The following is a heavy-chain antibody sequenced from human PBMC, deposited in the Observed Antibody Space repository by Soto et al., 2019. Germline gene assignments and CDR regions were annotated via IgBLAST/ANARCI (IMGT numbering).Heavy chain of an antibody. Sequence: QVQLVESGGGVVQPGRSLRLSCAASGFTFSSYGMHWVRQAPGKGLEWVAVISYDGSNKYYADSVKGRFTISRDNSKNTLFLLMNSLSAEDTAVYYCARSYVAAAAAGAFDNWGQGTMVTVSS. CDR3: ARSYVAAAAAGAFDN. D-gene: IGHD6-13*01. J-gene: IGHJ3*02. CDR2: ISYDGSNK. CDR1: GFTFSSYG. V-gene: IGHV3-30*03.